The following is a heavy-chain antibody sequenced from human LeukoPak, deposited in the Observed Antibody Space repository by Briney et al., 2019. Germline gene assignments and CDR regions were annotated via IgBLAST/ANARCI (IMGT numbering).Heavy chain of an antibody. CDR2: VTSNGGST. D-gene: IGHD3-10*01. J-gene: IGHJ4*02. Sequence: GGSLRLSCAASGVTFSTYAMHWVRQAPGQGLEFVSAVTSNGGSTYYANSVKGRFTISRDNSKNTLYLQMGSQRAEDMAVYYCARSASGSYQYWGQGTLVTVSS. V-gene: IGHV3-64*01. CDR3: ARSASGSYQY. CDR1: GVTFSTYA.